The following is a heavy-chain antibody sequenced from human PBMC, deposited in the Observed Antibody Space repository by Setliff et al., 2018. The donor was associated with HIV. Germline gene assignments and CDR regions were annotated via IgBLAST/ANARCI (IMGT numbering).Heavy chain of an antibody. D-gene: IGHD3-16*01. CDR1: GCRFTDFS. V-gene: IGHV1-2*02. CDR2: INPESGGT. CDR3: ARDFALPGLRLGRYSLQSRASIDF. Sequence: ASVKVSCKSSGCRFTDFSLYWVRQAPGQGLEWMGWINPESGGTNYAQKFQGRVAMTTDTSISTVYMELSRLTADDTSIYYCARDFALPGLRLGRYSLQSRASIDFWGQGTPVTVS. J-gene: IGHJ4*02.